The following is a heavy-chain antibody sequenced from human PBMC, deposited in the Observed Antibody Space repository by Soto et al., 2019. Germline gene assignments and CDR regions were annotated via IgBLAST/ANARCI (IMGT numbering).Heavy chain of an antibody. D-gene: IGHD3-22*01. CDR2: ISWDGGST. Sequence: GGSLRLSCVASGFSFSSQAMHWVRQAPGKGLEWVSLISWDGGSTYYADSVKGRFTISRDNSKNSLYLQMNSLRTEDTALYYCAKGLPYYYDSSGYYSWHYYGMDVWGQGTTVTVSS. V-gene: IGHV3-43*01. J-gene: IGHJ6*02. CDR3: AKGLPYYYDSSGYYSWHYYGMDV. CDR1: GFSFSSQA.